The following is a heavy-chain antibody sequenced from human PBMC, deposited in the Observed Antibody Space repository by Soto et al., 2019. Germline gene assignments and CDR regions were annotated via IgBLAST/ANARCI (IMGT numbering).Heavy chain of an antibody. V-gene: IGHV3-23*01. J-gene: IGHJ6*02. CDR3: AKDGASGSYPQYYYFGMDV. D-gene: IGHD1-26*01. CDR2: ISGSGGNA. Sequence: GGSLRLSCAASGFTFSSYAMSWVRQAPGKGLEWVSTISGSGGNAYYADSVKGRFSISRDNSKNTLRLQMNSLRADDTAVYYCAKDGASGSYPQYYYFGMDVWGQGTTLTVSS. CDR1: GFTFSSYA.